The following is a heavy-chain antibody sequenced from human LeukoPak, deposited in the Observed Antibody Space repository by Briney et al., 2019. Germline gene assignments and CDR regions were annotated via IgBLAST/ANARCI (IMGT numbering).Heavy chain of an antibody. D-gene: IGHD3-3*01. CDR3: ASSDYDFWSGYYVDY. V-gene: IGHV3-11*01. J-gene: IGHJ4*02. CDR2: ISSSGSTI. Sequence: NPGGSLRLSCAASGFTFSDNYMSWIRQAPGKGLEWVSYISSSGSTIYYADSVKGRFTISRDNAKNSLYLQMNSLGAEDTAVYYCASSDYDFWSGYYVDYWGQGTLVTVSS. CDR1: GFTFSDNY.